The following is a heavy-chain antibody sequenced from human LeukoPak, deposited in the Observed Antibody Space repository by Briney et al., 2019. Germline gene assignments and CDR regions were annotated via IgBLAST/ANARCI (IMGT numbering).Heavy chain of an antibody. CDR3: ARALSWTTDSYYYMDV. CDR1: GYTFTSYD. V-gene: IGHV1-8*01. CDR2: MNPNSGNT. D-gene: IGHD3/OR15-3a*01. J-gene: IGHJ6*03. Sequence: ASVKVSCTASGYTFTSYDINWVRQATGQGLEWMGWMNPNSGNTGYAQKFQGRVTMTKNTSITTAYMELSSLRSEDTAVYYCARALSWTTDSYYYMDVWGKGTTVTVSS.